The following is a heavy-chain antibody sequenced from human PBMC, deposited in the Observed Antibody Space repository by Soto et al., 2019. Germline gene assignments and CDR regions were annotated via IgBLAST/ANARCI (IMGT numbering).Heavy chain of an antibody. D-gene: IGHD5-12*01. J-gene: IGHJ3*02. CDR2: IYYSGST. CDR3: ARDAGVDIVATPGDAFDI. CDR1: GGSISSGGYY. Sequence: QVQLQESGPGLVKPSQTLSLTCTVSGGSISSGGYYWSWIRQHPGKGLEWIGYIYYSGSTYYNPSLKSRVTTAVDTSNNQFSLKLSSVTAADTAVYYCARDAGVDIVATPGDAFDIWGQGTMVTVSS. V-gene: IGHV4-31*03.